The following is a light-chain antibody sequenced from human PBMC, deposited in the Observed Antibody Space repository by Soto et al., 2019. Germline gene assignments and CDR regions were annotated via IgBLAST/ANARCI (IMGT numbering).Light chain of an antibody. Sequence: EVALTQAPLSLSSSPGDTATRSGRASQSFRGLLAWYQQKPGQAPRLLTYGASRRATGIPDRFSGSGSGTEFTLTISSLQSEDFAVYYCQQYNSWPRTFGQGTKVDIK. J-gene: IGKJ1*01. CDR2: GAS. CDR3: QQYNSWPRT. CDR1: QSFRGL. V-gene: IGKV3D-15*01.